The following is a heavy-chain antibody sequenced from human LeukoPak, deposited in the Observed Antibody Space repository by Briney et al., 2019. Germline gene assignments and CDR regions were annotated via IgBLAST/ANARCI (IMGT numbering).Heavy chain of an antibody. Sequence: PGRSLRLSCAASGFTFDDYTMHWVRQAPGRGLEWIGLVKSKDSGGTTDYAAPVKDRFTISRDDSKNTLYLQMDSLKTEDTAVYYCSAKAVGYSGFDRPWGQGTLVTVSS. V-gene: IGHV3-15*01. CDR3: SAKAVGYSGFDRP. J-gene: IGHJ4*02. D-gene: IGHD5-12*01. CDR1: GFTFDDYT. CDR2: VKSKDSGGTT.